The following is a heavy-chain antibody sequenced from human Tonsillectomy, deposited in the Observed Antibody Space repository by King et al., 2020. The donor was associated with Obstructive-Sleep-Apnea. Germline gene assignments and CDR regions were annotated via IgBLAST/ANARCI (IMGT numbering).Heavy chain of an antibody. V-gene: IGHV3-9*01. CDR3: AKDGRWQWLVRREKGYYFDY. J-gene: IGHJ4*02. CDR1: GFTFDDYA. CDR2: ISWNSGSI. D-gene: IGHD6-19*01. Sequence: VQLVESGGGLVQPGRSLRLSCAASGFTFDDYAMHWVRQAPGKGLEWVSGISWNSGSIGYADSVKGRFTISRDDAKNSLYLQMNSLRAEDTALYYCAKDGRWQWLVRREKGYYFDYWGQGTLVTVSS.